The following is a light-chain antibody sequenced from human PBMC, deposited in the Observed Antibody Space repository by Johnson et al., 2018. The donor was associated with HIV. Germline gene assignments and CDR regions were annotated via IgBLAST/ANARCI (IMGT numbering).Light chain of an antibody. CDR2: ENN. CDR1: SSNIGNNY. CDR3: ATWARSLSAGGV. Sequence: QSVLTQPPSVSAAPGQKVTISCSGSSSNIGNNYVSWYQQLPGAAPKLLIYENNQRPSGVPDRFSGSNSGSSATLGITGLQPGDEADYYCATWARSLSAGGVFGTGTKVTVL. J-gene: IGLJ1*01. V-gene: IGLV1-51*02.